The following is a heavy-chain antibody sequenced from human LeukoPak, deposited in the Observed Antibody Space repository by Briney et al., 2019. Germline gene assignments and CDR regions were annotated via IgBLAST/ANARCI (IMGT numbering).Heavy chain of an antibody. CDR1: GFTFRNHG. D-gene: IGHD6-6*01. CDR2: IWYDGSNK. Sequence: PGRSLRLTCAASGFTFRNHGMHWVRQAPGKGLEWVAVIWYDGSNKYYADSVKGRFTISRDNSRNTLYLQMNSLTAEDTAVYYCVRDWSARYLDYWGQGILVTVSS. J-gene: IGHJ4*02. CDR3: VRDWSARYLDY. V-gene: IGHV3-33*01.